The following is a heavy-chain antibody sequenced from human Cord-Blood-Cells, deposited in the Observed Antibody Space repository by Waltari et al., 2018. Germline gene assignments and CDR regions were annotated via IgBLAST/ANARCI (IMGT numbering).Heavy chain of an antibody. V-gene: IGHV4-34*01. CDR2: IHHSGST. D-gene: IGHD3-22*01. Sequence: QVQLQQSGAGLLKPSETLYSTCAVYGGSFSGDYCSFIRHPPGKGLEWIGEIHHSGSTNYNPSLESRVTRSVDTSKNQVSLKLSSVTAADTAVYYCARVFAMSYDSSGYYCDYWGQGTLVTVSS. CDR3: ARVFAMSYDSSGYYCDY. CDR1: GGSFSGDY. J-gene: IGHJ4*02.